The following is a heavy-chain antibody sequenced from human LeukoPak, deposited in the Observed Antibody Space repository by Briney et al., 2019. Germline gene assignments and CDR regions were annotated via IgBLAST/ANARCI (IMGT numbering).Heavy chain of an antibody. V-gene: IGHV4-59*01. D-gene: IGHD5-18*01. J-gene: IGHJ4*02. CDR1: GGSINNYF. Sequence: SETLSLTCTVSGGSINNYFWSWIRQPPGKGLEWIGYIHYTGSTRYNPSLMSRVTISVDTSKNQFSLKLSSVTAADTAVYYCAKYGYFSLDYWGQGTLVTVSS. CDR3: AKYGYFSLDY. CDR2: IHYTGST.